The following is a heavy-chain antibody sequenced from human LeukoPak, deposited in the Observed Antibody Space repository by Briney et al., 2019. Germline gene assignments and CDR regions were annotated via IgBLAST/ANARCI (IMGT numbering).Heavy chain of an antibody. CDR3: ARGLV. CDR2: ISWNSGSI. Sequence: GGSLRLSCAASGFTFDDYTMHWVRQAPGKGLEWVSGISWNSGSIGYADSVKGRFTISRDNAKNSLYLQMNSLRAEDTAVYYCARGLVWGQGTMVTVSS. CDR1: GFTFDDYT. J-gene: IGHJ3*01. V-gene: IGHV3-9*01. D-gene: IGHD3-16*01.